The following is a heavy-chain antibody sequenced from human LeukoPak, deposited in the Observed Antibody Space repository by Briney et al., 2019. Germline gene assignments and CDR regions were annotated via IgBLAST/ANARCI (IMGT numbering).Heavy chain of an antibody. Sequence: ASVKVSCKASGYTFTSYDINWVRQATGQGLEWMGRMNPNSGNTGYAQKFQGRVTMTRNTSISTAYMELSSLRSEDTAVYYCARGRKYSYGKAPFDYWGQGTLVTVSS. CDR2: MNPNSGNT. D-gene: IGHD5-18*01. V-gene: IGHV1-8*01. J-gene: IGHJ4*02. CDR3: ARGRKYSYGKAPFDY. CDR1: GYTFTSYD.